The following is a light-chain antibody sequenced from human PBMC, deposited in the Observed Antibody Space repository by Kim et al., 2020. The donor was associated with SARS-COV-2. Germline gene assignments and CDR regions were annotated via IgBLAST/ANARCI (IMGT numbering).Light chain of an antibody. Sequence: QSVLTQPPSTSGTPGQRVTISCSGTKSNIGTNFVWWYKQLPGTAPELLIHADNQRSSGVPDRFSASKSDTSASLAISGLQADDEADYFCASWDSSLNGVLFGGGTKL. CDR3: ASWDSSLNGVL. CDR1: KSNIGTNF. J-gene: IGLJ2*01. CDR2: ADN. V-gene: IGLV1-44*01.